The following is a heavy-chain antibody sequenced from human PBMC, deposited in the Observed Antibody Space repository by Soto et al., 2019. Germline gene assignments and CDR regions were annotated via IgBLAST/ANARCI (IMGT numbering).Heavy chain of an antibody. CDR2: VNRDGSST. J-gene: IGHJ4*02. V-gene: IGHV3-74*01. CDR3: ARDHPSPGPESDY. Sequence: EVQLVESGGGLVQPGGSLRLSCSASGFTFSAYWMHWVRQAPGKGLVWVSRVNRDGSSTYYADSVKGRFTISRDNAKNTLYLQLNRLRAEYRAVYYCARDHPSPGPESDYWGQGTLVPVSA. CDR1: GFTFSAYW.